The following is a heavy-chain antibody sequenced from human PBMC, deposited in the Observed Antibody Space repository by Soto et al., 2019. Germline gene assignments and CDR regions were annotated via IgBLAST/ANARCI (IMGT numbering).Heavy chain of an antibody. Sequence: GGSLRLSCAASGFTFSSYAIIFFRHAPGKGLEWVSAISGSGGSTYYADSVKGRFTISRDNSKNTLYLQMNSLRAEDTAVYYCAKDTGITMVRGAHDYWGQGTLVTVSS. CDR1: GFTFSSYA. V-gene: IGHV3-23*01. J-gene: IGHJ4*02. D-gene: IGHD3-10*01. CDR3: AKDTGITMVRGAHDY. CDR2: ISGSGGST.